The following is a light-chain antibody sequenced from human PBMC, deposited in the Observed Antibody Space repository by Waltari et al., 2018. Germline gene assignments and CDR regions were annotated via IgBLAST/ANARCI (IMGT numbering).Light chain of an antibody. J-gene: IGLJ2*01. CDR3: SSYTSSSTLVV. CDR2: AFS. V-gene: IGLV2-14*03. CDR1: SSDVGGYNY. Sequence: QSALTQPASVSGSHGQSITISCTGTSSDVGGYNYVSWYQQHPGQAPKLIIYAFSNLRSGVSNRFSGSKSGNTSALTISGLQAADDADYYFSSYTSSSTLVVFGGGTKLTVL.